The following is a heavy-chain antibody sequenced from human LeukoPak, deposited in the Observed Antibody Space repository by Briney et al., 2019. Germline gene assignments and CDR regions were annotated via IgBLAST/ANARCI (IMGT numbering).Heavy chain of an antibody. CDR3: AGGDPYSSSWYSEYFQH. D-gene: IGHD6-13*01. CDR1: GYTFTSYG. J-gene: IGHJ1*01. CDR2: ISAYNGNT. Sequence: GASVKVSCKASGYTFTSYGISWVRQAPGQGLEWMGWISAYNGNTNYAQKLQGRVTVTTDTSTSTAYMELRSLRSDDTAVYYCAGGDPYSSSWYSEYFQHWGQGTLVTVSS. V-gene: IGHV1-18*04.